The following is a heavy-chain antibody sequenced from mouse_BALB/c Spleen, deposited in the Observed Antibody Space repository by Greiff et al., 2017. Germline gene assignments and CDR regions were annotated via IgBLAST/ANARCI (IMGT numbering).Heavy chain of an antibody. V-gene: IGHV1-69*02. CDR1: GYTFTSYW. J-gene: IGHJ4*01. CDR3: ARAAYYGNYRGAMDY. CDR2: IDPSDSET. Sequence: QVQLQQPGAELVKPGAPVKLSCKASGYTFTSYWMNWVKQRPGRGLEWIGRIDPSDSETHYNQKFKDKATLTVDKSSSTAYIQLSSLTSEDSAVYYCARAAYYGNYRGAMDYWGQGTSVTVSS. D-gene: IGHD2-10*01.